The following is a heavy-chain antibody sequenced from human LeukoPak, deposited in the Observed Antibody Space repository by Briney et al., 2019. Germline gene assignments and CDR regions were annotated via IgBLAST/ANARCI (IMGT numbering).Heavy chain of an antibody. V-gene: IGHV5-51*01. CDR2: IYPGDSDT. J-gene: IGHJ4*02. D-gene: IGHD3-3*01. CDR1: GYSFTNYW. CDR3: ARLATYYDFWSGYRSFDY. Sequence: GESLKISCKGSGYSFTNYWIGWVRQMPGKGLEWMGIIYPGDSDTRYSPSFQGQVTISADKSISTAYLQWSSLKASDTAMYYCARLATYYDFWSGYRSFDYWGQGTLVTVSS.